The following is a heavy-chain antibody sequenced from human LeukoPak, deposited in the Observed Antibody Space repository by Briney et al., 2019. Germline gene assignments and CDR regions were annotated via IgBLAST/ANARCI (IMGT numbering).Heavy chain of an antibody. CDR3: ARAPSEIGGYYPEYFRH. Sequence: GGPLRLSCAASGFTFSTYWMHWVRQAPGKGLVWVSRIKSDGSTNYADSVKGRFTISRDNAKNTVSLQMNSLRPEDTGVYYCARAPSEIGGYYPEYFRHWGQGILVTVSS. CDR2: IKSDGST. CDR1: GFTFSTYW. J-gene: IGHJ1*01. D-gene: IGHD3-22*01. V-gene: IGHV3-74*01.